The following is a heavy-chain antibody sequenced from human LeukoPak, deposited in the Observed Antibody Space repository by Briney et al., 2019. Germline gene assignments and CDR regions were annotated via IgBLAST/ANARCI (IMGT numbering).Heavy chain of an antibody. CDR3: ANEIRPNDY. CDR2: ISYDGRNK. J-gene: IGHJ4*02. V-gene: IGHV3-30*04. D-gene: IGHD4-17*01. Sequence: GGSLRLSCAASAFTFSSYNMHWVRQAPGKGLEWVALISYDGRNKYYADSVKGRFTISRDNSKNTLYLQMNSLRAEDTAVYYCANEIRPNDYWGQGTQVTVSS. CDR1: AFTFSSYN.